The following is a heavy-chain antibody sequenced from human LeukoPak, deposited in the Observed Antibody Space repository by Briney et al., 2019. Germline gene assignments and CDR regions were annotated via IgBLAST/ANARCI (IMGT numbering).Heavy chain of an antibody. V-gene: IGHV4-59*08. D-gene: IGHD2-2*01. J-gene: IGHJ4*02. Sequence: SETLSLTCTVSGGSISSYYWSWIRQPPGKGLEWIGYIYYSGSTNYNPSLKSRVPISVDTSKNQFSLKLSSVTAADTAVYYCARLGVVPAAIDYWGQGTLVTVSS. CDR2: IYYSGST. CDR3: ARLGVVPAAIDY. CDR1: GGSISSYY.